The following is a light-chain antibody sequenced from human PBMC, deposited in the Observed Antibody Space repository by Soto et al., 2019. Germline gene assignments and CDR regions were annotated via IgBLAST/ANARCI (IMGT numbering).Light chain of an antibody. CDR3: QQYHRYST. J-gene: IGKJ1*01. V-gene: IGKV1-33*01. Sequence: DIQMTQSPSSLSASVGDRVTITCQASQDISNYLNWYQQKPGKAPKLLIYDASNLETGVPSRFSGSGSGTDFTFTISNLESDDFATYYCQQYHRYSTFGQGTKVDIK. CDR2: DAS. CDR1: QDISNY.